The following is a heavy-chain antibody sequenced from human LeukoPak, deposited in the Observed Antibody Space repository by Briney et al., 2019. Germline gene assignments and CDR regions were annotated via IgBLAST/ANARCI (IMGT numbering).Heavy chain of an antibody. J-gene: IGHJ4*02. Sequence: PSETLSLTCTVSGGSISSYYWSWIRQPPGKGLEWIGYIYYSGGTNYNPSLKSRVTISVDTSKNQFSLKLSSVTAADTAVYYCARIYSRGWSLDYWGPGTLVTVSS. CDR1: GGSISSYY. CDR3: ARIYSRGWSLDY. CDR2: IYYSGGT. D-gene: IGHD6-19*01. V-gene: IGHV4-59*01.